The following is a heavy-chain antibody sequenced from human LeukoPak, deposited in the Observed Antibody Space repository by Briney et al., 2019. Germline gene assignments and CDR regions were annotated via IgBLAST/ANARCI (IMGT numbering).Heavy chain of an antibody. CDR3: ARGAADRRNYYYYIDV. V-gene: IGHV4-34*01. D-gene: IGHD1-14*01. Sequence: SGTLSLTCAVYGGSFSDYYWNWIRQSLGKGLEWIGEINHTGTTNYNPSLKSPVTISVDTSKNQFSLRLSSVTAADTATYYCARGAADRRNYYYYIDVWGKGTTVTVSS. CDR2: INHTGTT. CDR1: GGSFSDYY. J-gene: IGHJ6*03.